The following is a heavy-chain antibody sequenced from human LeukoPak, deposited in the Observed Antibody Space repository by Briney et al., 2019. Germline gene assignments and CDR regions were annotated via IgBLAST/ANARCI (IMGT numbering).Heavy chain of an antibody. D-gene: IGHD5-12*01. Sequence: SETLSLTCTVSGGSISSTTYYWGWIRQPPGKGLEWIGYIYYSGSTNYNPSLKSRVTISVDTSKNQFSLKLSSVTAADTAVYYCVRLRATIDYWGQGTLVTVSS. J-gene: IGHJ4*02. CDR3: VRLRATIDY. V-gene: IGHV4-61*05. CDR1: GGSISSTTYY. CDR2: IYYSGST.